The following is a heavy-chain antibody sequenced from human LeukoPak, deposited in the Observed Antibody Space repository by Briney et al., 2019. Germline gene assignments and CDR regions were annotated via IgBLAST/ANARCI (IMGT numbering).Heavy chain of an antibody. J-gene: IGHJ4*02. CDR3: ARLRYYDILTGYYIPSEFDY. Sequence: SETLSLTCTVSGGSISSYYWSWIRQPPGKGLEWIGRIYTSGRTDYNPSLKSRVTISRDTSKNQFSLKLSSVTAADTAVYYCARLRYYDILTGYYIPSEFDYWGQGTLVTVSS. D-gene: IGHD3-9*01. CDR2: IYTSGRT. V-gene: IGHV4-4*07. CDR1: GGSISSYY.